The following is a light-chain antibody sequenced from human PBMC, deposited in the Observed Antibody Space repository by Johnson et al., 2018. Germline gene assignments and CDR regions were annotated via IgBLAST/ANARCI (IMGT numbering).Light chain of an antibody. J-gene: IGLJ1*01. V-gene: IGLV1-51*02. Sequence: QSVLTQPPSVSAAPGQKVTISCSGSSSNIGNNYVSWYQQLPGTAPKLLIYENNKRPSGIPDRFPGPKSGTSATLGITGLQNGDEADYYCGTWDSSLSAGNVFGTGTKVTVL. CDR2: ENN. CDR3: GTWDSSLSAGNV. CDR1: SSNIGNNY.